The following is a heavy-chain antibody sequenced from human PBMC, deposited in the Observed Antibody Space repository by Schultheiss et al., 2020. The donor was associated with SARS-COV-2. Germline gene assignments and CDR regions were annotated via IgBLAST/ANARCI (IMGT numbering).Heavy chain of an antibody. CDR1: GFTFSSYE. J-gene: IGHJ4*02. D-gene: IGHD3-22*01. CDR3: ARGGKFYYDNSGSTDFDY. Sequence: GGSLRLSCAASGFTFSSYEMNWVRQAPGKGLEWVSYISSSGSTIYYADSVKGRFTISRDNAKNSLYLQINSLRVEDTAVYYCARGGKFYYDNSGSTDFDYWGQGTLVTVSS. V-gene: IGHV3-48*03. CDR2: ISSSGSTI.